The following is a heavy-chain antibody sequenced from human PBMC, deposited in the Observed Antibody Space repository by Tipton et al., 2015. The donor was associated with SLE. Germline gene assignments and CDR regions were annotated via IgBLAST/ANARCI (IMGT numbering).Heavy chain of an antibody. CDR1: GFTVSGNY. Sequence: SLRLSCVASGFTVSGNYMSWVRQAPGRGLEWVSVIYTAGGTYYADSVKGRFTISRDNTKNTLYLQMNSLRPEDTAVYYCARESFPGVGWYSKGYWGQGTLVSVSS. J-gene: IGHJ4*02. V-gene: IGHV3-53*01. CDR3: ARESFPGVGWYSKGY. CDR2: IYTAGGT. D-gene: IGHD6-19*01.